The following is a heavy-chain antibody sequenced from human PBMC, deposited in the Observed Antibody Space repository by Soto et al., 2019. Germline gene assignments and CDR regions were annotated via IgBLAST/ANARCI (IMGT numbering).Heavy chain of an antibody. V-gene: IGHV3-23*01. CDR1: GFTFSSYA. D-gene: IGHD3-3*01. CDR2: IRGSSST. J-gene: IGHJ4*02. Sequence: GSLRLSCAASGFTFSSYAMSWVRQAPGKGLEWVSGIRGSSSTYYADSVKGRFTVSRDNSENTLYLHMNSLRAEDTAIYYCAREAYHFWTTYYTVDSWGQGTLVTVSS. CDR3: AREAYHFWTTYYTVDS.